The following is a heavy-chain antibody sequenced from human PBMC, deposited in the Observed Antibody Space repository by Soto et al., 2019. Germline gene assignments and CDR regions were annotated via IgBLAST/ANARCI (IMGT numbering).Heavy chain of an antibody. V-gene: IGHV3-30-3*01. D-gene: IGHD1-20*01. Sequence: PGGSLRLSCAASGFTFSSYALHWVRQAPGKGLEWVAVISYDGSNKYYADSVKGRFTISRDNSKNTLYLQMNSLRAEDTAVYYCARDDGYTWNYVGYWGQGTLVPVSS. CDR2: ISYDGSNK. CDR1: GFTFSSYA. J-gene: IGHJ4*02. CDR3: ARDDGYTWNYVGY.